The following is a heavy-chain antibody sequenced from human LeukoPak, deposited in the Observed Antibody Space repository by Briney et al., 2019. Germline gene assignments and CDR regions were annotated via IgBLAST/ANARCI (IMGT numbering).Heavy chain of an antibody. CDR3: ASPSLGIAVAGRDY. V-gene: IGHV3-48*03. J-gene: IGHJ4*02. Sequence: GGSLRLSCAASGFTFSSYEMNWVRQAPGKGLEWVSHISSSGSTIYYADTVKGRFTISKDNAKNSLYMHMHSLRAEDTAVYYCASPSLGIAVAGRDYWGQGTLVTVSS. D-gene: IGHD6-19*01. CDR2: ISSSGSTI. CDR1: GFTFSSYE.